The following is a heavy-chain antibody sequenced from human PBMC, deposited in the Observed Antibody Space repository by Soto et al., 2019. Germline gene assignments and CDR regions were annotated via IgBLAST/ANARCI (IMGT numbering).Heavy chain of an antibody. CDR1: GFTFYTYG. V-gene: IGHV3-33*01. CDR2: IWYDGGTK. Sequence: QEQLVESGGGVVQPGRSLRLSCAASGFTFYTYGMHWVRQVPGKGLQWVAVIWYDGGTKYYADSVRGRFTVSRDNSKNTLYLQMNSLRDEDTAMYYCARIDCTGNNCNPYYHYGMDVWGQGTTVTVSS. J-gene: IGHJ6*02. CDR3: ARIDCTGNNCNPYYHYGMDV. D-gene: IGHD2-8*02.